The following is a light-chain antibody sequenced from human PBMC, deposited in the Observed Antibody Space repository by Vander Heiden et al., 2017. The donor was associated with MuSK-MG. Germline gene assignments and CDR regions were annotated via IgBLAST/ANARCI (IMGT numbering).Light chain of an antibody. J-gene: IGKJ3*01. CDR1: QSILHSNGYNF. CDR2: LGS. V-gene: IGKV2-28*01. Sequence: DIAMTQSPPSLPVTPGEAASISCRSSQSILHSNGYNFLDWYLQKPGQSPQLLIYLGSNRASGVPDRFSGSGSGTDFTLKISRVEAEDVGVYYCRQSLQTRFTFGHGTKVDIK. CDR3: RQSLQTRFT.